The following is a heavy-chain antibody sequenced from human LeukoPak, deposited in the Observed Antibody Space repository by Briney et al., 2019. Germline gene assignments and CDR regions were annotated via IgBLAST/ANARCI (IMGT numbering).Heavy chain of an antibody. D-gene: IGHD3-10*01. CDR1: GGSISSYY. J-gene: IGHJ4*02. CDR2: IYTSGST. Sequence: PSETLSLTYTVSGGSISSYYWSWIRQPAGKGLEWIGRIYTSGSTNYNPSLKSRVTMSVDTSKNQFSLKLSSVTAADTAVYYCASSGPYYGSGSVDYRGQGTLVTVSS. CDR3: ASSGPYYGSGSVDY. V-gene: IGHV4-4*07.